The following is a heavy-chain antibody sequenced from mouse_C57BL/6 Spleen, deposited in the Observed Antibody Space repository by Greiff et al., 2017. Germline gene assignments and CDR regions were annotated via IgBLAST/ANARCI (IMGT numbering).Heavy chain of an antibody. CDR3: ARDEDGSFDY. CDR1: GYTFTSYW. D-gene: IGHD1-1*01. V-gene: IGHV1-64*01. J-gene: IGHJ2*01. Sequence: QVQLQQPGAELVKPGASVKLSCKASGYTFTSYWMHWVKQRPGQGLEWIGMIHPNSGSTNYNEKFKSKATLTVDKSSSTAYMQRSSLTSEDSAVYYCARDEDGSFDYWGQGTTLTVSS. CDR2: IHPNSGST.